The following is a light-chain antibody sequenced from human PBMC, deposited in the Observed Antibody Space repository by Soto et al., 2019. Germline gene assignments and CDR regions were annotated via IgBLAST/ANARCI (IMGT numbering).Light chain of an antibody. CDR3: AAWDDSLIGVV. CDR2: ANN. V-gene: IGLV1-44*01. CDR1: SSNIGSNT. Sequence: QSVLTQPPSASGTPGQRVTISCSGSSSNIGSNTVNWYQQLPGTAPKLLIYANNQRPSGVPDRFSGSKSGTSGSLAISGLQSEDEAEYYCAAWDDSLIGVVFGGGTQLTVL. J-gene: IGLJ2*01.